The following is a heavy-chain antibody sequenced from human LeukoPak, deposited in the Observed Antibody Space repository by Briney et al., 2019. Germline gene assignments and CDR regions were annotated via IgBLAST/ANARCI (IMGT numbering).Heavy chain of an antibody. Sequence: GASVKVSCKASGGTFSSCAISWVRQAPGQGLEWMGGIIPIFGTANYAQKFQGRVTITADESTSTAYMELSSLRSEDTAVYYCARVEGYCSSTSCHPGDYWGQGTLVTVSS. CDR3: ARVEGYCSSTSCHPGDY. D-gene: IGHD2-2*01. J-gene: IGHJ4*02. CDR1: GGTFSSCA. V-gene: IGHV1-69*13. CDR2: IIPIFGTA.